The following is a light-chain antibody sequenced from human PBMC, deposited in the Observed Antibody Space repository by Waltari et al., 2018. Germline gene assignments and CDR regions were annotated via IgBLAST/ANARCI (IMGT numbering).Light chain of an antibody. Sequence: QSALPQPASVSGSPGQSITISCTGTSNDVGRWNYVSWYQQHPGKAPKLIIYEVTCRPAGLSSRYSGSKSGNTASLTIAGLQAEDEADYYCSSFTSGSTVVFGGGTKLTVL. CDR1: SNDVGRWNY. J-gene: IGLJ2*01. CDR3: SSFTSGSTVV. V-gene: IGLV2-14*01. CDR2: EVT.